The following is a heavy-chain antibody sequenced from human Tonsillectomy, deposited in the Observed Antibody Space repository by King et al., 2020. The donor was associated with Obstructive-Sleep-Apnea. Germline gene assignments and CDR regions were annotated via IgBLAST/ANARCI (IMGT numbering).Heavy chain of an antibody. D-gene: IGHD2-21*02. CDR2: IYPADSNT. CDR3: ARLSYCGDGCYFDY. CDR1: GYSFTSYW. V-gene: IGHV5-51*01. Sequence: VQLVQSGAEVKKSGESLKISCRGSGYSFTSYWITWVRQMPGKGLEWMGIIYPADSNTRYSPSFQGQVTFSVDKSISTAYLQWSSLSASDTATYYCARLSYCGDGCYFDYWGQGTLVTVSS. J-gene: IGHJ4*02.